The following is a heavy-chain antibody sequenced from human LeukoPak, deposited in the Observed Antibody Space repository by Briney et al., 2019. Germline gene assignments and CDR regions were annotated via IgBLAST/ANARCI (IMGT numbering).Heavy chain of an antibody. V-gene: IGHV3-23*01. J-gene: IGHJ4*02. CDR3: AKESLRGHSYGFDY. CDR1: GFTFSSYA. CDR2: ISGSGDST. D-gene: IGHD5-18*01. Sequence: GSLRLSCAASGFTFSSYAMSWVRQAPGKGLEWVSAISGSGDSTYYADSVKGPFTISRDNSKNTLYLQMNSLRAEDTAVYYCAKESLRGHSYGFDYWGQGTLVTVSS.